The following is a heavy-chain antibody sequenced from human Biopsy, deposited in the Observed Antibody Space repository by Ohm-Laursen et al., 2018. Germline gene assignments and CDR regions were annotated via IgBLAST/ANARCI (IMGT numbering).Heavy chain of an antibody. D-gene: IGHD3-9*01. Sequence: SVKVSCKAPGGTFGNYGVNWVRQAPGQGLEWLGGNIPILGTGNYAQKFQDRVTVAADTSTSTATMELRSLRSDDTAAYYCATKLTGYFHHWGQGTLVIVSS. CDR1: GGTFGNYG. CDR3: ATKLTGYFHH. V-gene: IGHV1-69*06. J-gene: IGHJ1*01. CDR2: NIPILGTG.